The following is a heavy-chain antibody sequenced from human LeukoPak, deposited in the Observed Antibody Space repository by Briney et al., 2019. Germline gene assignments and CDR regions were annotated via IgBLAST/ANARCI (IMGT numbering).Heavy chain of an antibody. D-gene: IGHD4-17*01. J-gene: IGHJ2*01. CDR1: GGSLSSYY. Sequence: PSETLSLTCTVSGGSLSSYYWSWIRQPAGKGLEWIGRIYTSGSTNYNPSLKSRATMSVDTSKNQFSLKLSSVTAADTAVYYCARHVPSGDGFYWYFDLWGRGTLVTVSS. CDR2: IYTSGST. V-gene: IGHV4-4*07. CDR3: ARHVPSGDGFYWYFDL.